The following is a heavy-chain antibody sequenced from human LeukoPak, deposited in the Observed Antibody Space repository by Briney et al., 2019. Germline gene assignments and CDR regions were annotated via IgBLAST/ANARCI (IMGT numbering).Heavy chain of an antibody. Sequence: PGGSLRLSCVASGLTFTNYWMNWVRQAPGKGLEWVSVIYSGGSTYYADSVKGRFTISRDNSKNTLYLQMNSLRAEDTAVYYCAREAWVTYYDFWSGFDYWGQGTLVTVSS. D-gene: IGHD3-3*01. CDR1: GLTFTNYW. CDR3: AREAWVTYYDFWSGFDY. V-gene: IGHV3-66*02. J-gene: IGHJ4*02. CDR2: IYSGGST.